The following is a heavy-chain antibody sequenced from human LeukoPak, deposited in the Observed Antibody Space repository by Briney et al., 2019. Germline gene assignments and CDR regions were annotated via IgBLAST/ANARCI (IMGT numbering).Heavy chain of an antibody. CDR3: ARAPRLGYCSGGSCYSVRDYYGMDV. CDR2: IKQDGSEK. Sequence: GGSLRLSCAASGFNFSSYWMSWVRQAPGKGVEWVANIKQDGSEKYYVDSVKGRFTISRDNAKKSLYLQINSLRAEDTAVYYCARAPRLGYCSGGSCYSVRDYYGMDVWGQGTTVTVSS. CDR1: GFNFSSYW. J-gene: IGHJ6*02. V-gene: IGHV3-7*04. D-gene: IGHD2-15*01.